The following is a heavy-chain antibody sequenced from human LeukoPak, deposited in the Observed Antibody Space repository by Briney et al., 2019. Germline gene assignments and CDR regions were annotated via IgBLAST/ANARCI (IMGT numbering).Heavy chain of an antibody. Sequence: PGGSLRLSCAASGFTFSSYWMSWVRQAPGKGLEGVAKIKQDGSEKYYVGSVKRRFTISRDNAKNSLYLQMNSLRAEDTAVYYCARARTASSGAFRFDYWGQGTLVTVSS. V-gene: IGHV3-7*01. CDR3: ARARTASSGAFRFDY. D-gene: IGHD6-19*01. J-gene: IGHJ4*02. CDR1: GFTFSSYW. CDR2: IKQDGSEK.